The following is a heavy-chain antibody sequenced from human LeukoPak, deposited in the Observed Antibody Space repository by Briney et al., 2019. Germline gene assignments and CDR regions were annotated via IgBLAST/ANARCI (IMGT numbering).Heavy chain of an antibody. CDR1: GGSISSYY. J-gene: IGHJ4*02. CDR2: IYTSGST. D-gene: IGHD3-22*01. V-gene: IGHV4-4*07. CDR3: ARGQYYDSSGYPER. Sequence: SETLSLTCTVSGGSISSYYWSWIRQPAGKGLEWIGRIYTSGSTNYNPSLKSRVTMSVDTSKNQFSLKLSSVTAADTAVYYCARGQYYDSSGYPERWGQGTLVTVSS.